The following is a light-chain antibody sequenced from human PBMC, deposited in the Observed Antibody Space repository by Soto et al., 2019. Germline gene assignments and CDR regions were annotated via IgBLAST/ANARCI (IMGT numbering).Light chain of an antibody. CDR3: QQFAISTT. J-gene: IGKJ1*01. V-gene: IGKV1-5*01. CDR2: DAS. Sequence: DIQMTQSPSTLSASVGDRVTITCRASQSISIWLAWYQQKPGKAPSLLIFDASTLHSGVPSRFSGSGSGTDFTLTISSLQPDDFATYYCQQFAISTTFGQGTKVEVK. CDR1: QSISIW.